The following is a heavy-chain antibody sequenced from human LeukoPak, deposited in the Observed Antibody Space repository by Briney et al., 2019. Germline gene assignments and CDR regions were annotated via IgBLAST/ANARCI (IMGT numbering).Heavy chain of an antibody. V-gene: IGHV3-30*02. CDR2: IRYDGSNK. CDR3: ARHLSGVTGYTYGRGIDY. CDR1: GFTFSNYG. J-gene: IGHJ4*02. D-gene: IGHD5-18*01. Sequence: GGSLRLSCAASGFTFSNYGMHWVRQAPGKGLEWVAFIRYDGSNKYYADSVKGRFTISRDNAKKSLYLQMNSLRAEDMAVYYCARHLSGVTGYTYGRGIDYWGQGTLVTVSS.